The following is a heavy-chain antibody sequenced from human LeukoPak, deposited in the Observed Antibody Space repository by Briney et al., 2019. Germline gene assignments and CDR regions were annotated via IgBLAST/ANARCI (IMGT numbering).Heavy chain of an antibody. CDR2: FYPEDGET. CDR1: GYTLTELS. CDR3: ATSSHRITFGGVEY. J-gene: IGHJ4*02. D-gene: IGHD3-16*01. V-gene: IGHV1-24*01. Sequence: ASVTVSCKVSGYTLTELSMHWVRQAPGKGLEWMGGFYPEDGETIYAQKFQGRVTMTADTSTDTAYMELSSLRSEDTAVYYCATSSHRITFGGVEYWGQGTLVTVSS.